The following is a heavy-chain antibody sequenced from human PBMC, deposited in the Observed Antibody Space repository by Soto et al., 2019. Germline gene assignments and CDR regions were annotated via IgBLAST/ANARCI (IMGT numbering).Heavy chain of an antibody. Sequence: EVQLVESGGGLVKPGGSLRLSCAASGFTFSSYSMNWVRQAPGKGLEWVSSISSSSSYIYYADSVKGRFTISRDNAKNSLYLQMNSLRAEDTAVYYCARDRNAWYSNIWYDYWGQGTLVTVSS. CDR2: ISSSSSYI. D-gene: IGHD6-13*01. CDR1: GFTFSSYS. V-gene: IGHV3-21*01. J-gene: IGHJ4*02. CDR3: ARDRNAWYSNIWYDY.